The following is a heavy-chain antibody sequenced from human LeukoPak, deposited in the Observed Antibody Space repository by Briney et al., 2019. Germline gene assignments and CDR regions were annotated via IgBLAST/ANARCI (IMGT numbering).Heavy chain of an antibody. J-gene: IGHJ4*02. D-gene: IGHD6-19*01. Sequence: GGSLRLSCAGSGFTFTSAWMSWVRQAPGKGLEWVGRIQSNAEGGTTDYAAPVKGRFTISRVDSKTTLYLQMDSLKTEDTAVYYCTTGSGWRYWGQGTLVTVSS. CDR3: TTGSGWRY. CDR2: IQSNAEGGTT. CDR1: GFTFTSAW. V-gene: IGHV3-15*01.